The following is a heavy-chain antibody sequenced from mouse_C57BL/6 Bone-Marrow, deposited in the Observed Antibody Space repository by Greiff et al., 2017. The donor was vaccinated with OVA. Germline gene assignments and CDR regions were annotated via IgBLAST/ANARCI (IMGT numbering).Heavy chain of an antibody. CDR3: ARARGSYFDY. CDR2: IYPRDGST. CDR1: GYTFTDHT. Sequence: QVQLQQSDAELVKPGASVKISCKVSGYTFTDHTIHWMKQRPEQGLEWIGYIYPRDGSTKYNEKFKGKATLTADKSSRKAYIQLNSLTSEDSAVSFCARARGSYFDYWGKGTTLTVSS. J-gene: IGHJ2*01. D-gene: IGHD3-1*01. V-gene: IGHV1-78*01.